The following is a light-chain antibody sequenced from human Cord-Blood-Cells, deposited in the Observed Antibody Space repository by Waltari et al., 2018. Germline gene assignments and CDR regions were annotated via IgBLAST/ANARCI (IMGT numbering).Light chain of an antibody. CDR3: SSYTSSSTLV. Sequence: QSALTQPPSVSGSPGQSVTISCTGTSSDVVSYNRVSWYQQPPGTAPKLMIYELRNRASGVPARFSGSKSGNTASLTISGLQAEDEADYYCSSYTSSSTLVFGGGTKLTVL. J-gene: IGLJ2*01. V-gene: IGLV2-18*02. CDR2: ELR. CDR1: SSDVVSYNR.